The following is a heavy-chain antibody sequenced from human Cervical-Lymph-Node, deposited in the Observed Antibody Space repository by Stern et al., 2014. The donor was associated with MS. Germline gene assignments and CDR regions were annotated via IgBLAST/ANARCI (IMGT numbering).Heavy chain of an antibody. CDR3: ARGYSYGYGIDY. CDR1: GYIFSAYG. Sequence: QVQLVQSGAEVKKPGASVKVSCKASGYIFSAYGINWVRQAPGQGLEWLEWICAYDGVTNLTQNCQGRVTMTTDTSTNTVYMELRSLTSDDTAVYYCARGYSYGYGIDYWGRGSLITVSS. V-gene: IGHV1-18*01. D-gene: IGHD5-18*01. J-gene: IGHJ4*02. CDR2: ICAYDGVT.